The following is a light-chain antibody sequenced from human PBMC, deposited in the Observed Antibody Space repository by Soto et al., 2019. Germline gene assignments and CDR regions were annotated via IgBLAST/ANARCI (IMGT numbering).Light chain of an antibody. CDR3: QQFNSYHYT. Sequence: AIQLTQSPSSLSASVGDRVTITCRASQGISSALAWYQQKPGKAPKLLIYDASSLESWVPSRFSGSGSGTDFTLTISSLQPEDFATYYCQQFNSYHYTFGQGTKLEIK. J-gene: IGKJ2*01. CDR2: DAS. CDR1: QGISSA. V-gene: IGKV1-13*02.